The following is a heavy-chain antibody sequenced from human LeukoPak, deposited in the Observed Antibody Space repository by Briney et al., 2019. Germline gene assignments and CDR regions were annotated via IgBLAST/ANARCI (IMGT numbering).Heavy chain of an antibody. Sequence: SETLSLTCTVSGGSISSGGYYWSWTRQRPGKGLEWIGYIYYSGSTYYNPSLKSRVTISVDTSKNQFSLKLSSVTAADTAVYYCARGDVYGGRVVYYFDYWGQGTLVTVSS. J-gene: IGHJ4*02. D-gene: IGHD4-23*01. CDR1: GGSISSGGYY. CDR3: ARGDVYGGRVVYYFDY. V-gene: IGHV4-30-4*08. CDR2: IYYSGST.